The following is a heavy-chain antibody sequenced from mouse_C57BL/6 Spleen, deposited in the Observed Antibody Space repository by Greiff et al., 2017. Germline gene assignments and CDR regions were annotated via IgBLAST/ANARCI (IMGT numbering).Heavy chain of an antibody. D-gene: IGHD2-12*01. CDR2: ISSGSSTI. CDR1: GFTFSDYG. J-gene: IGHJ2*01. Sequence: EVKLMESGGGLVKPGGSLKLSCAASGFTFSDYGMHWVRQAPEKGLAWVAYISSGSSTIYYADTVKGRFTISRDNAKNTLFLQMTSLRSEDTAMYYCARFTYYFDYWGQGTTLTVSS. V-gene: IGHV5-17*01. CDR3: ARFTYYFDY.